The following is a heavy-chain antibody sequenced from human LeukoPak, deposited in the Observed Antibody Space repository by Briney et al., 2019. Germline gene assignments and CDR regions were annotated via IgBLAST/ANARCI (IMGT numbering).Heavy chain of an antibody. CDR1: GFTFSSYS. CDR3: ARGTYASRSLS. V-gene: IGHV3-48*01. D-gene: IGHD3-10*01. CDR2: ISSGSSTI. Sequence: GGSLRLSCAASGFTFSSYSMNWVRRAPGKGLEWVSYISSGSSTIYYADSVKGRFTISRDNAKNSLYLQMNSLRAEDTAVYYCARGTYASRSLSWGQGTLVTVSS. J-gene: IGHJ5*02.